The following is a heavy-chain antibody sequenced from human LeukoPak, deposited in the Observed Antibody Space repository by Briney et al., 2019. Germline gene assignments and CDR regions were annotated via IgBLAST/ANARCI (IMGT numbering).Heavy chain of an antibody. CDR3: AREDTAMATAFDY. J-gene: IGHJ4*02. V-gene: IGHV4-39*07. CDR2: IYYSWST. Sequence: PSETLSLTCTVSGGSISSSSYYWGWIRQPPGKGLEWIGSIYYSWSTYYNPSLKSRVTISVDTSKNQFSLKLSSVTAADTAVYYCAREDTAMATAFDYWGQGTLVTVSS. D-gene: IGHD5-18*01. CDR1: GGSISSSSYY.